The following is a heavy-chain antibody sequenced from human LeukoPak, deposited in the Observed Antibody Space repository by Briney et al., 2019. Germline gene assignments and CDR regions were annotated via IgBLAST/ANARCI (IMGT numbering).Heavy chain of an antibody. CDR3: AREGGAYTSADY. CDR2: IYHSGST. D-gene: IGHD1-26*01. CDR1: GYSISSGYY. Sequence: SETLSLTCTVSGYSISSGYYWGWIRQPPGKGLEWIGSIYHSGSTYYNPSLKSRVTISVDTSKNQFSLKLGSVTAADTAVYYLAREGGAYTSADYWGQGTLVTVSS. V-gene: IGHV4-38-2*02. J-gene: IGHJ4*02.